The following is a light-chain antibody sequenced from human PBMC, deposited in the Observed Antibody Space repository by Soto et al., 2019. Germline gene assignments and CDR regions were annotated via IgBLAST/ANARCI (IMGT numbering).Light chain of an antibody. J-gene: IGLJ2*01. CDR1: SSNIGAGYD. CDR3: QSYDSSLLGV. V-gene: IGLV1-40*01. Sequence: QAVVTQPPSVSGAPGQRVTISCTGSSSNIGAGYDVHWYQQLPGTAPKLLISGNNNRPSGVPDRFSGSKSGTSASLAITGLQAEDEADYYCQSYDSSLLGVFGGGTKVTVL. CDR2: GNN.